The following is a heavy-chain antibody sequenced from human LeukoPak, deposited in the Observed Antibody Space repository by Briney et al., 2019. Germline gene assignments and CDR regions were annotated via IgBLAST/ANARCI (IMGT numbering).Heavy chain of an antibody. CDR1: GYTFSSYY. CDR2: INPSGGTT. J-gene: IGHJ4*02. V-gene: IGHV1-46*01. Sequence: GASVKVSCKASGYTFSSYYMHWVRQAPGQGLEWMGVINPSGGTTTYAQKFHGRVTMTSDTSTSTVYMELSSLRSEDTAVYYCARGYDLPGGYWGQGSLVIVSS. CDR3: ARGYDLPGGY. D-gene: IGHD3-3*01.